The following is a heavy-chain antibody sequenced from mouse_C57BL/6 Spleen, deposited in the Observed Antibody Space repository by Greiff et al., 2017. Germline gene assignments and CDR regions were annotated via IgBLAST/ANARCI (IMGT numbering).Heavy chain of an antibody. CDR2: IHPNSGST. J-gene: IGHJ2*01. Sequence: VQLQQPGAELVKPGASVKLSCKASGYTFTSYWMHWVKQRPGQGLEWIGMIHPNSGSTNYNEKFKSKATLTVDKSSSTAYMQLSSLTSEDSAVYYGARRFYYDYDADYWGQGTTLTVSS. V-gene: IGHV1-64*01. CDR1: GYTFTSYW. D-gene: IGHD2-4*01. CDR3: ARRFYYDYDADY.